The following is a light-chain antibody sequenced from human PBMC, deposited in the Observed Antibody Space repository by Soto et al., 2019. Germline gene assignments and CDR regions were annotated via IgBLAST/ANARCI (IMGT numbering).Light chain of an antibody. J-gene: IGKJ1*01. CDR3: QQYADSPT. CDR1: QSVSGSF. V-gene: IGKV3-20*01. CDR2: GAS. Sequence: EIVLTQFPGTLSLSPGERGTLSCRASQSVSGSFLAWYQQKAGQAPRLLIYGASTRATGIPDRFSGSGSGTDFTLTISRLEPEDFAVYYCQQYADSPTFGQGTKVEIK.